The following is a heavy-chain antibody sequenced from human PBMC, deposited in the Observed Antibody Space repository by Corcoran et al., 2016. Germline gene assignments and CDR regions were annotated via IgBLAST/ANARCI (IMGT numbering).Heavy chain of an antibody. D-gene: IGHD2-8*01. CDR3: AKGGGGQWSGGAFNI. J-gene: IGHJ3*02. V-gene: IGHV3-30*18. CDR1: GFTFITYG. CDR2: ISYDGSNK. Sequence: QVQLVESGGGVVQPGRSLRLSCAASGFTFITYGMHWVRQAPGKGLEWVTVISYDGSNKYYADSVKGRFTISRDNSKNTLYLQMNSLRGEDTAMYYCAKGGGGQWSGGAFNIWGQGTVVSVSS.